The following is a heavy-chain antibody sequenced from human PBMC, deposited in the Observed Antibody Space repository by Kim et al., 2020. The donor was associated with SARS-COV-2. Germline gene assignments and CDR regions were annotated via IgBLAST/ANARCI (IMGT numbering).Heavy chain of an antibody. D-gene: IGHD3-3*01. J-gene: IGHJ3*02. CDR2: IYYSGST. V-gene: IGHV4-31*03. CDR1: GGSISSGGYY. CDR3: ARDRADLGHAFDI. Sequence: SETLSLTCTVSGGSISSGGYYWSWIRQHPGKGLEWIGYIYYSGSTYYNPSLKSRVTISVDTSKNQFSLKLSSVTAADTAVYYCARDRADLGHAFDIWGQGTMVTVSS.